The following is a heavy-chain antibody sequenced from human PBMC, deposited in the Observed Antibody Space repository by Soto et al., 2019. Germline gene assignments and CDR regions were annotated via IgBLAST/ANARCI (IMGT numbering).Heavy chain of an antibody. CDR2: ISYDGTNE. V-gene: IGHV3-30*03. CDR3: ARDASYDMGV. Sequence: GGSLRLSCAASGFSFRNYAMHWVRQAPGKGLEWVAAISYDGTNENQADSVKGRFTISRDNSKNTLYLQMNSLRAEDTAVYYCARDASYDMGVWGQGTTVTVSS. CDR1: GFSFRNYA. J-gene: IGHJ6*02.